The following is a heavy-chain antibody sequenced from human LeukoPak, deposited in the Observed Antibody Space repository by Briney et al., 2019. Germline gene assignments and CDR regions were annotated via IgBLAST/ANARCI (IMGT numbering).Heavy chain of an antibody. CDR1: GYTFVTYG. D-gene: IGHD3/OR15-3a*01. Sequence: GASVKVSCKASGYTFVTYGISWVRQAPGQGLEWMGWINPHTGDTKNAQKFHDRVTMTADPFTDTANMELRSLRSDDTAVYYCARDDFDFDSWGQGTLVTVS. CDR2: INPHTGDT. V-gene: IGHV1-18*01. CDR3: ARDDFDFDS. J-gene: IGHJ4*02.